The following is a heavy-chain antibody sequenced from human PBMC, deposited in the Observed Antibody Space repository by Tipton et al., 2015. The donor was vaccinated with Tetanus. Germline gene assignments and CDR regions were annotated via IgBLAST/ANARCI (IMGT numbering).Heavy chain of an antibody. J-gene: IGHJ4*02. V-gene: IGHV3-74*01. CDR3: AKDGGTSGWYIHFDY. CDR2: INSDGSST. D-gene: IGHD6-19*01. Sequence: SLRLSCAASGFTFSSYWMHWVRQAPGKGLVWVSRINSDGSSTSYADSVKGRFTISRDNAKNTLSLQMNSLRAEDTAVYYCAKDGGTSGWYIHFDYWGQGTLVTVSS. CDR1: GFTFSSYW.